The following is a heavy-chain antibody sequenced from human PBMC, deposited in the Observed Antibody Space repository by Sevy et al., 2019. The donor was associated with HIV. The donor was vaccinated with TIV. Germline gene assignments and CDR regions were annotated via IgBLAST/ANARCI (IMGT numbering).Heavy chain of an antibody. D-gene: IGHD1-26*01. J-gene: IGHJ6*02. CDR2: IYSGGST. Sequence: GGSLRLSCAASGFTVSSNYMSWVRQAPGKGLEWVSVIYSGGSTYYADSVKGRFTISRDNSKNTLYLQMNSLGAEDTAVYYCARDRGAREGYYYYYGMDVWGQGTTVTVSS. CDR3: ARDRGAREGYYYYYGMDV. V-gene: IGHV3-53*01. CDR1: GFTVSSNY.